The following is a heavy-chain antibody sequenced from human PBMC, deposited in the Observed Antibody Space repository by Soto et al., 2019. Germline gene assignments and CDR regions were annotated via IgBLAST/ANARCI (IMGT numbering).Heavy chain of an antibody. J-gene: IGHJ5*02. CDR2: ISSSSSYI. V-gene: IGHV3-21*01. CDR1: GFTFSSYS. CDR3: ARGSADNWFDP. Sequence: GGSLRLSCAASGFTFSSYSMNWVRQAPGKGLEWVSSISSSSSYIYYADSVKGRFTISRDNAKNSLYLQMNSLRAEDTAVYYCARGSADNWFDPWGQGTLVTVSS. D-gene: IGHD2-15*01.